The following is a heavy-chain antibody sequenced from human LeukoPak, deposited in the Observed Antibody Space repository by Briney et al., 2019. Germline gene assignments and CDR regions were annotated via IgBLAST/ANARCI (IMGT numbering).Heavy chain of an antibody. CDR2: ISYDGSNK. J-gene: IGHJ4*02. V-gene: IGHV3-30*04. CDR3: ASTVRGY. D-gene: IGHD4-17*01. Sequence: GRSLRLSCAASGFTFSSYAMHWVRQAPGKGLEWVAVISYDGSNKYYADSVKGRFTISRDNSKNTLYLQMNSLRAEDTAVYYCASTVRGYWGQGTLVTVSS. CDR1: GFTFSSYA.